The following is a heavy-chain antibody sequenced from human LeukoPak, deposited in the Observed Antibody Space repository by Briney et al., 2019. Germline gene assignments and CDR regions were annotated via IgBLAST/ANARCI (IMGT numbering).Heavy chain of an antibody. Sequence: GGSLRLSCAASGFTFSDYYMSWIRQAPGKGLEWVSHISSSGSYINYADSVKGRFTISRDNAKNSLYLQMNSLRAEDTAVYYCAGDRGGDYSMDVWGQGTTVTVSS. J-gene: IGHJ6*02. D-gene: IGHD3-16*01. CDR2: ISSSGSYI. CDR3: AGDRGGDYSMDV. V-gene: IGHV3-11*05. CDR1: GFTFSDYY.